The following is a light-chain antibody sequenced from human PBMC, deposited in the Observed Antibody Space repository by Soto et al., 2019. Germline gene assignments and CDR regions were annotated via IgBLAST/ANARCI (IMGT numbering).Light chain of an antibody. J-gene: IGKJ5*01. V-gene: IGKV1-39*01. CDR1: QSISSY. CDR2: AAR. Sequence: DIQMTQSPSSLSASVRDRLTITCLASQSISSYLNWYKHKXGKAPKXXSYAARSLQSGVPSRFSGSGSGTDFTLTISSLKLEDIETYYCQQSHSTPPTFGQGTRLEIK. CDR3: QQSHSTPPT.